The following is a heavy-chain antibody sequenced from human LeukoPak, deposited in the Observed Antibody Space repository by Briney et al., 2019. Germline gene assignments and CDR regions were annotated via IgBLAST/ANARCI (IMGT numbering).Heavy chain of an antibody. D-gene: IGHD2-21*02. CDR1: GDSISSAGYS. J-gene: IGHJ3*02. V-gene: IGHV4-31*03. CDR3: ARGVLVTSSPDAFDI. CDR2: ISYSGNT. Sequence: TSETLSLTCTVSGDSISSAGYSWTWIRQPPGKGLQWIGYISYSGNTYYSPSLKSRVSISLDASKNQFSLKLTSVTAADTATYFCARGVLVTSSPDAFDIWGQGTMVTVSS.